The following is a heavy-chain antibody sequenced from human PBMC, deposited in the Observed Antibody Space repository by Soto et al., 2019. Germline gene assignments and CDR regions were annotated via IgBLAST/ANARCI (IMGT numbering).Heavy chain of an antibody. D-gene: IGHD3-22*01. Sequence: SVKVSCKASGGTFSSYTMHWLRQAPGQGLEWMGIINPSDGSTTYAQKFQGRVSMTRDKSTSTLYMELSSLSSEDTALYYCARVDSSGHLGMYYFDKWGQGTQVTVSS. CDR2: INPSDGST. V-gene: IGHV1-46*01. CDR3: ARVDSSGHLGMYYFDK. J-gene: IGHJ4*02. CDR1: GGTFSSYT.